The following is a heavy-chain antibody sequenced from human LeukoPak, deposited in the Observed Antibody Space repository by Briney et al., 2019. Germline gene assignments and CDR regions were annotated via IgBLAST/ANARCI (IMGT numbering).Heavy chain of an antibody. D-gene: IGHD6-19*01. CDR1: GGTFSSYA. J-gene: IGHJ4*02. Sequence: GASVKVSCKASGGTFSSYAISWVRQAPGQGLEWMGGIIPIFGTANYAQKFQGRVTITADKSTSTAYMELSSLRSEDTAVYYCARATAGSARPSDYWGQGTLVTVSS. V-gene: IGHV1-69*06. CDR2: IIPIFGTA. CDR3: ARATAGSARPSDY.